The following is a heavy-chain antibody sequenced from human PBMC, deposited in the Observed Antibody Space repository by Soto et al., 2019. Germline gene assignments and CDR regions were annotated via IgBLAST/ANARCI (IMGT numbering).Heavy chain of an antibody. D-gene: IGHD1-1*01. J-gene: IGHJ4*02. CDR3: AKFGMATTKRSPPYYIDY. CDR2: ISGSGGGT. CDR1: GFTFSSYA. V-gene: IGHV3-23*01. Sequence: LRLSCAASGFTFSSYAMSWVRQAPGKGLEWVSSISGSGGGTYYADSVKGRFTFSRDNSKNTLYLQMNSLRAEDTAVYYCAKFGMATTKRSPPYYIDYWGQGALVT.